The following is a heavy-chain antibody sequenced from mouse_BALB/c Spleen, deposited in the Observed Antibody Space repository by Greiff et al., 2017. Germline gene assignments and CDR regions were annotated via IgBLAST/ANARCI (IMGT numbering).Heavy chain of an antibody. D-gene: IGHD2-2*01. Sequence: QVQLKESGAELARPGASVKLSCKASGYTFTSYWMQWVKQRPGQGLEWIGAIYPGDGDTRYTQKFKGKATLTADKSSSTAYMQLSSLASEDSAVYYCAIWLRRDSYYAMDYWGQGTSVTVSS. J-gene: IGHJ4*01. V-gene: IGHV1-87*01. CDR1: GYTFTSYW. CDR3: AIWLRRDSYYAMDY. CDR2: IYPGDGDT.